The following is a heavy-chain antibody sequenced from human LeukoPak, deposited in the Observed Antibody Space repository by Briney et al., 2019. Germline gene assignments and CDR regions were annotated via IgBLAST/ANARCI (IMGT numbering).Heavy chain of an antibody. V-gene: IGHV7-4-1*02. D-gene: IGHD3-22*01. Sequence: ASVRVSCKASGYTFTSYAMNWVRQAPGQGLEWMGWINTNTGNPTYAQGFTGRFVFSLDTSVSTAYLQISGLKAEDTAVYYCARDLHPSGYYMVGAFDIWGQGTMVTVSS. J-gene: IGHJ3*02. CDR3: ARDLHPSGYYMVGAFDI. CDR2: INTNTGNP. CDR1: GYTFTSYA.